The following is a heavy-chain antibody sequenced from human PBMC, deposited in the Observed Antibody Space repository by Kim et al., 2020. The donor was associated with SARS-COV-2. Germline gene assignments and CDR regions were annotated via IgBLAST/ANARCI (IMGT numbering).Heavy chain of an antibody. J-gene: IGHJ6*02. V-gene: IGHV4-4*02. Sequence: SETLSLTCAVSGSSISSTNWWSWVRQPPGKGLEWIGEIYHTGTTKYNPSLKSRVTIMLDKPNNQFSLNLHSVTAADTAVYYCARNLVVEPDATMSGGYYYYAMDVWGQGITVTVSS. CDR2: IYHTGTT. D-gene: IGHD2-2*01. CDR1: GSSISSTNW. CDR3: ARNLVVEPDATMSGGYYYYAMDV.